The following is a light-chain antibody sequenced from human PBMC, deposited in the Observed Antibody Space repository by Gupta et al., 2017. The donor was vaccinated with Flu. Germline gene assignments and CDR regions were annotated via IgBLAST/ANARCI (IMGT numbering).Light chain of an antibody. V-gene: IGKV1-39*01. CDR2: AAS. J-gene: IGKJ3*01. CDR1: QTISNY. Sequence: DIQMTQSPSSLSASVGDRVTITCRASQTISNYLNWYQHQPGKAPKLLIYAASSLQSGVPSRFSGSGYGTDSTLTISSRQPEDFAPYYCQQSDSTPPVTFGHGTKVDIK. CDR3: QQSDSTPPVT.